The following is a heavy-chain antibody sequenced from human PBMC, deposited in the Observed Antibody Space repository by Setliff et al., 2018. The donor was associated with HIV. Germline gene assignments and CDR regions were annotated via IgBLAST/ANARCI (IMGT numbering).Heavy chain of an antibody. V-gene: IGHV4-59*01. J-gene: IGHJ4*02. D-gene: IGHD6-13*01. CDR2: IYYSGNT. CDR3: ANFLPDTAAAGPRFDY. Sequence: RDPPGKGLEWIGDIYYSGNTHFNPSLKSRVTISLDTSKNQVFLKLTSVTAADTAVYYCANFLPDTAAAGPRFDYWGQGTLVTVSS.